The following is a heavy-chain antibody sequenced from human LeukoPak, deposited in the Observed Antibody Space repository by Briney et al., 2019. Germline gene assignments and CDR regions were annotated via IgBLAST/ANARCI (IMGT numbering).Heavy chain of an antibody. CDR3: ARADGYSSSWYQTSAEYFQH. Sequence: ASVKVSCKASGYTFTSYYMYWVRQAPGQGLEWMGIINPSGGSTSYAQKFQGRVTMTRDTSTSTVYMELRSLRSDDTAVYYCARADGYSSSWYQTSAEYFQHWGQGTLVTVSS. J-gene: IGHJ1*01. CDR2: INPSGGST. D-gene: IGHD6-13*01. CDR1: GYTFTSYY. V-gene: IGHV1-46*01.